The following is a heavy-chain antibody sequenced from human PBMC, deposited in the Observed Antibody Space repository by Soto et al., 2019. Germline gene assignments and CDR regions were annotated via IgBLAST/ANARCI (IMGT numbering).Heavy chain of an antibody. CDR3: ARVPKGDYFDY. V-gene: IGHV3-30-3*01. J-gene: IGHJ4*02. CDR1: GFTFSSYA. CDR2: ISYDGSNK. Sequence: QVQLVESGGGVVQPGRSLRLSCAASGFTFSSYAMHWVRQAPGKGLEWVAVISYDGSNKYYADSVKGRFTISRDNSKNTLDLQMNSLRAEDTAVYYCARVPKGDYFDYWGQGTLVTVSS. D-gene: IGHD3-16*01.